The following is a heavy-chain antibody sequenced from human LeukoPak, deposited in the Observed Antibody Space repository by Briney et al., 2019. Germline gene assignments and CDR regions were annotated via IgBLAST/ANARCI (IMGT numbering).Heavy chain of an antibody. Sequence: GGSLRLSCAASTFNFGNYWMSWVRQAPGEGLEWVANINQDGSEKYYVDSVKGRFTISRNNAKNSLYLQMNSLRAEDTAVYYCATIAYCGGDCYYYMDVWGKGTTVTVSS. D-gene: IGHD2-21*01. J-gene: IGHJ6*03. V-gene: IGHV3-7*01. CDR3: ATIAYCGGDCYYYMDV. CDR1: TFNFGNYW. CDR2: INQDGSEK.